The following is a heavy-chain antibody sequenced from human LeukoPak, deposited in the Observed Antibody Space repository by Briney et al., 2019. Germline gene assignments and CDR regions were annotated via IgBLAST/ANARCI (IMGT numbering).Heavy chain of an antibody. J-gene: IGHJ6*02. CDR2: INDSGST. CDR3: ARGPAPFWSGYPYYYYGMDV. D-gene: IGHD3-3*01. CDR1: GGSFSGYY. V-gene: IGHV4-34*01. Sequence: SETLSLTCAVYGGSFSGYYWSWIRQPPGKGLEWIGEINDSGSTNYNPSLKSRVTISVDTSKNQFSLKLSSVTAADTAVYYCARGPAPFWSGYPYYYYGMDVWGQGTTVTVSS.